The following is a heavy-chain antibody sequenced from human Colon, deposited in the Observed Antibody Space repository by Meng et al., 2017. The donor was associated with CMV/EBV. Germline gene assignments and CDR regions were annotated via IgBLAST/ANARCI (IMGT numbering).Heavy chain of an antibody. CDR2: IYSGGPM. Sequence: GESLKISCAGSPFNVVNTYMSWVRQAPGKGLEWVALIYSGGPMHYADSVKGRFTISRDNSKNILYLQMNSLRADDMAVYYCARGSGPLFPGAFDIWGQGTMVTVSS. V-gene: IGHV3-53*01. CDR3: ARGSGPLFPGAFDI. D-gene: IGHD3-10*02. J-gene: IGHJ3*02. CDR1: PFNVVNTY.